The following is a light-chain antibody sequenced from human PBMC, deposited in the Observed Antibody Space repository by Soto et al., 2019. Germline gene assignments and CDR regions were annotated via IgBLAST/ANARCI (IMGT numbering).Light chain of an antibody. Sequence: DIVMTQVPDSLAVSLGERATNNCKSSQSVLYSSNNKNCLPWYQQKPGQPPKLLIYWASTPESGVPDRFSGSGSGTDFTLTIISLQADDAAVDYCQQYYSTPFTFGPGTKVDIK. J-gene: IGKJ3*01. CDR1: QSVLYSSNNKNC. CDR2: WAS. CDR3: QQYYSTPFT. V-gene: IGKV4-1*01.